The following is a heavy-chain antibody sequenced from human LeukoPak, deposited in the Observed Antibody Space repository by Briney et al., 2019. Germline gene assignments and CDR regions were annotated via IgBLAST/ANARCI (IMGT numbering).Heavy chain of an antibody. CDR1: GFTFSNYG. V-gene: IGHV3-7*05. Sequence: PGGSLRLSCAASGFTFSNYGMSWVRQAPGKGLEWVADIKQDGTHKYYVDSVKGRFTISRDNAKNPLYLQMNSLRVEDTAVYYGARDCGSDCSQAFDIWGQGTMVTASS. D-gene: IGHD2-21*02. CDR2: IKQDGTHK. CDR3: ARDCGSDCSQAFDI. J-gene: IGHJ3*02.